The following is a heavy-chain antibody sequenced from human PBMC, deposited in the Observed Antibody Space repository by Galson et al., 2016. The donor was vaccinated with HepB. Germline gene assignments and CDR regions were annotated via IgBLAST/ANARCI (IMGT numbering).Heavy chain of an antibody. CDR3: ARHTQLWSPLDS. J-gene: IGHJ4*02. CDR2: IDPSDSCT. D-gene: IGHD5-18*01. Sequence: QSGAEVKKPGESLRISCKGSGYSFASYWISWVRQMPGKGLEWIGRIDPSDSCTSYSPSFQGPVTISIDKSITTAYLQWSSLKASDTAMYYCARHTQLWSPLDSWGQGTQVTVSS. V-gene: IGHV5-10-1*01. CDR1: GYSFASYW.